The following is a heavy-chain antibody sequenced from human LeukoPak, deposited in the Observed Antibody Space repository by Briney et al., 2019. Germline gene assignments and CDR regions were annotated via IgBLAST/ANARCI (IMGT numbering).Heavy chain of an antibody. J-gene: IGHJ4*02. V-gene: IGHV3-7*01. CDR3: ARDRTTVTVFDY. Sequence: GGSLRLSCAASEFTFSSYWMTWVRQAPGKGLEWVANIKQDGSERYYVDSVKGRFTVSRDNAKNTLYLQMNSLRGDDTAVYYCARDRTTVTVFDYWGQGTLVTVSS. CDR2: IKQDGSER. D-gene: IGHD4-17*01. CDR1: EFTFSSYW.